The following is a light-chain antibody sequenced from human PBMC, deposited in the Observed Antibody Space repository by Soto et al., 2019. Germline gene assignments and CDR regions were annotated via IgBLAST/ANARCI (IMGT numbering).Light chain of an antibody. CDR2: GNS. CDR3: SSYTSSSTLV. J-gene: IGLJ2*01. V-gene: IGLV1-40*01. Sequence: QSVLTQPPSVSGAPGQRVTISCTGSSSNIGANYDVHWYQQRPGTAPKLLIFGNSNRPSGVPDRFSGSKSGTSASLAITGLQADDEGDYYCSSYTSSSTLVFGGGTKLTVL. CDR1: SSNIGANYD.